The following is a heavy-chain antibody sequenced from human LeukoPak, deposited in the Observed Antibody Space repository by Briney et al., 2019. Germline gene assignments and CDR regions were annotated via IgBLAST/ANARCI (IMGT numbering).Heavy chain of an antibody. CDR2: INPNSGGT. J-gene: IGHJ4*02. V-gene: IGHV1-2*02. D-gene: IGHD6-13*01. Sequence: ASVKVSCKAYGFTFTDFYMHWVRQAPGQGLEWMGWINPNSGGTNYAQKFHGRVTMTRDTSISTAYMELNRLKSDDTAVYYCALLAASGTDYWGQGTLVTVSS. CDR3: ALLAASGTDY. CDR1: GFTFTDFY.